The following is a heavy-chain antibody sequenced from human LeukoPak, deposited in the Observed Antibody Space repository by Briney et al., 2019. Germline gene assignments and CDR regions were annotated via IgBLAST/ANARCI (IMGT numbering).Heavy chain of an antibody. CDR2: TSPDEGLK. CDR3: ARPVRGP. Sequence: PGGSLRLSCAASGFTFSSYAMHWVRQAPGKGLEWVAVTSPDEGLKFYADSVKGRFTISRDNSKNTLYLQMNSLRAEDTAVYYCARPVRGPWGQGTLVTVSS. V-gene: IGHV3-30*14. J-gene: IGHJ5*02. CDR1: GFTFSSYA.